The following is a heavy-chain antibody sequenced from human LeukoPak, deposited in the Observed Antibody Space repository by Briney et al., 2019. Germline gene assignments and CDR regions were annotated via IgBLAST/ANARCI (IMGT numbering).Heavy chain of an antibody. V-gene: IGHV3-74*01. Sequence: GGSLRLSCAASGFTFSSYWMHWVRQAPGKGLVWVSRINSDGSSTSYADSVKGRFTISRDNSKNTLYLQMNSLRAEDTAVYYCAKGSYYGDYGLFDYWGQGTLVTVSS. CDR1: GFTFSSYW. J-gene: IGHJ4*02. CDR3: AKGSYYGDYGLFDY. D-gene: IGHD4-17*01. CDR2: INSDGSST.